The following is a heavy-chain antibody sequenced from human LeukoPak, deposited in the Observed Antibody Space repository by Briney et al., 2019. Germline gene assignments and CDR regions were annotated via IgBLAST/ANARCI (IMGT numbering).Heavy chain of an antibody. Sequence: GAAVTVSCKASGYTFTSYGISWVRQAPGQGLEWMGWISAYNGNTNYAPKLQGRVTMTTDTSTSTAYMELRSLRSDDTAVYYCARDYRITIFGVVIPPDAFDIWGQGTMVTVSS. CDR2: ISAYNGNT. J-gene: IGHJ3*02. CDR3: ARDYRITIFGVVIPPDAFDI. D-gene: IGHD3-3*01. V-gene: IGHV1-18*01. CDR1: GYTFTSYG.